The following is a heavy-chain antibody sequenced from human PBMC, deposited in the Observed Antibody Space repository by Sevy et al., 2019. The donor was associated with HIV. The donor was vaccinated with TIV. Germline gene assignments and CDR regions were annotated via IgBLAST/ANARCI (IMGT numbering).Heavy chain of an antibody. Sequence: GGSLRLSCAASGFTFSDYYMSWIRQAPGKGLEWVSYISGSGSTRYYADSVKGRFTISRDNAENSLYLQMNSLRAEDTAVYYCARDGEYSSSSDYYYYGMDVWGQGTTVTVSS. CDR3: ARDGEYSSSSDYYYYGMDV. V-gene: IGHV3-11*01. CDR2: ISGSGSTR. CDR1: GFTFSDYY. J-gene: IGHJ6*02. D-gene: IGHD6-6*01.